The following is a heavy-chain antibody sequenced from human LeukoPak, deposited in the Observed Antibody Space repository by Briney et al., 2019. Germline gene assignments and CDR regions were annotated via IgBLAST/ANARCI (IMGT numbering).Heavy chain of an antibody. V-gene: IGHV5-51*01. Sequence: GESLKISCKVSGYRFTNYWIGWVRRMPGKGLEWMGIIYPGDSDTQYSPSFQGQVTISADKSISTAYLRWNSLKASDTAMYYCVRTDRTGDPLDYWGQGTLVTVSS. CDR1: GYRFTNYW. J-gene: IGHJ4*02. CDR2: IYPGDSDT. CDR3: VRTDRTGDPLDY. D-gene: IGHD7-27*01.